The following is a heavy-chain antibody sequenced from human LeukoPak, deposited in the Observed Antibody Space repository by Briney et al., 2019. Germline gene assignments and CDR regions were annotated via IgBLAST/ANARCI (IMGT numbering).Heavy chain of an antibody. CDR3: AKGDFGASSGWYYFDY. D-gene: IGHD6-19*01. CDR1: GFTFSSYG. Sequence: PGGSLRLSCAASGFTFSSYGMHWVRQAPGKGLEWVAVISYDGSNKYYADSVKGRFTISRDNSKNTLYLQMNSLRAEDTAVYYCAKGDFGASSGWYYFDYWGQGTLVTVSS. CDR2: ISYDGSNK. J-gene: IGHJ4*02. V-gene: IGHV3-30*18.